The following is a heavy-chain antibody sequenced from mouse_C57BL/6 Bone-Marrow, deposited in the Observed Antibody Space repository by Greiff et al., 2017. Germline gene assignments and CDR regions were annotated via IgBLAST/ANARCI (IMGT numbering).Heavy chain of an antibody. D-gene: IGHD3-2*02. CDR1: GFTFSDYY. V-gene: IGHV5-12*01. CDR2: ISNGGGST. CDR3: ARQSSGPGAMDY. J-gene: IGHJ4*01. Sequence: EVKLVESGGGLVQPGGSLKLSCAASGFTFSDYYMYWVRQTPEKRLEWVAYISNGGGSTYYPDTVKGRFTISRDNAKNTLYLQMSRLKSEDTAMYYCARQSSGPGAMDYWGQGTSVTVSS.